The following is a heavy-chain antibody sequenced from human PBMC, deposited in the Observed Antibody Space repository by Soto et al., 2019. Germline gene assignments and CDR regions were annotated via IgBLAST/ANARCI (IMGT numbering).Heavy chain of an antibody. Sequence: QVQLQESGPGLVKPSQTLSLTCTVSGGSISSGGYYWSWIRQHPGKGLEWIGYIYYSGTTYYNPSLKSRVTLSVDTSKNQFSLKLSSVTAADTAVYFCRGYYYDLSGYAPLDYWGQGTLVTVSS. CDR1: GGSISSGGYY. CDR3: RGYYYDLSGYAPLDY. CDR2: IYYSGTT. V-gene: IGHV4-31*03. J-gene: IGHJ4*02. D-gene: IGHD3-22*01.